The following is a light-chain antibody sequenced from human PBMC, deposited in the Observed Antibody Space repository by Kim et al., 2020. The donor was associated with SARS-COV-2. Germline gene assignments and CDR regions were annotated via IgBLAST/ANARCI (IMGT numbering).Light chain of an antibody. Sequence: ALGQTVRIKCQGDSLRTYYATWYQQKPGQAPILLLYADSDRPSGIPDRFSGSSSGDTASLTITGARAEDEADYFCNSRDSSGHHWVFGGGTQLTVL. CDR1: SLRTYY. V-gene: IGLV3-19*01. CDR3: NSRDSSGHHWV. CDR2: ADS. J-gene: IGLJ3*02.